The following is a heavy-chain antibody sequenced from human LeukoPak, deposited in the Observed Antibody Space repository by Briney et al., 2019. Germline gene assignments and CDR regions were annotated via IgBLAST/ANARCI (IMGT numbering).Heavy chain of an antibody. CDR1: GFTFTNNW. V-gene: IGHV3-7*05. CDR3: ARGRAVDQ. D-gene: IGHD5-24*01. CDR2: IKQDGSEK. J-gene: IGHJ4*02. Sequence: GESLRLSCAASGFTFTNNWMSWVRQAPGKGLEWVANIKQDGSEKYYVDSVKGRFTISRDNAKNSVYLQMNTLRAEDAAVYYCARGRAVDQWGQGTLVIVSS.